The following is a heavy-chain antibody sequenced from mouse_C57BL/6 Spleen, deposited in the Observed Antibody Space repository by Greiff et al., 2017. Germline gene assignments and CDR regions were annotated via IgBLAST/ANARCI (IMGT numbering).Heavy chain of an antibody. D-gene: IGHD1-1*01. CDR1: GYAFSRYW. Sequence: QVQLQQSGAELVKPGASVKISCKASGYAFSRYWMNWVKQRPGKGLEWIGQIYPGDGDTNYNGKFKGKATLTADKSSSTAYMQHSSLTTEDSAVFFVACYYGSTFYYWDQGTTLTVTS. J-gene: IGHJ2*01. V-gene: IGHV1-80*01. CDR3: ACYYGSTFYY. CDR2: IYPGDGDT.